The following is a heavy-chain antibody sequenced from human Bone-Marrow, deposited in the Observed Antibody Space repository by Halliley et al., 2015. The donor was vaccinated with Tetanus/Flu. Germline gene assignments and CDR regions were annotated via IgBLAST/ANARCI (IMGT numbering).Heavy chain of an antibody. CDR2: IKTKKDRGIV. V-gene: IGHV3-15*01. Sequence: SLRLSCTASGFAFSSAWVSWVRQAPGKGLEWVGRIKTKKDRGIVDYAAPVKGRFTISRDDSQSILHLQMNSLKNDDAGMYFCAAGSSGYDVPLDYWGQGTLVTVSS. D-gene: IGHD5-12*01. CDR3: AAGSSGYDVPLDY. J-gene: IGHJ4*02. CDR1: GFAFSSAW.